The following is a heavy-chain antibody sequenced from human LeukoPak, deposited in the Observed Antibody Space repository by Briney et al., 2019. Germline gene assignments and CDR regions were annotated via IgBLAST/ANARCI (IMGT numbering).Heavy chain of an antibody. D-gene: IGHD2-15*01. J-gene: IGHJ4*02. V-gene: IGHV5-51*01. CDR1: GYSFTSYW. Sequence: GESLKISCKGSGYSFTSYWIGWVRQMPGKGLEWMGIIYPGDSDTRYSPSFQGQVTISADKSISTAYLQWSSLKASDTAMYYCARQVADYSGGSCYSDYWGQGTLVTVSS. CDR3: ARQVADYSGGSCYSDY. CDR2: IYPGDSDT.